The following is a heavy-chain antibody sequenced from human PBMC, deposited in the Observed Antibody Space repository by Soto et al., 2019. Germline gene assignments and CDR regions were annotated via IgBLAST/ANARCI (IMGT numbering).Heavy chain of an antibody. Sequence: ASVKLSCKASGYTFTIYCISWVRQAPGQGLEWMGWISAYNGNTNYAQKLQGRVTMTTDTSTSTAYMELRSLRSDDTAVYYCARVEYYDFCSGTNTMGGVFYIWGQGTMVPVSS. V-gene: IGHV1-18*01. CDR3: ARVEYYDFCSGTNTMGGVFYI. J-gene: IGHJ3*02. CDR1: GYTFTIYC. CDR2: ISAYNGNT. D-gene: IGHD3-3*01.